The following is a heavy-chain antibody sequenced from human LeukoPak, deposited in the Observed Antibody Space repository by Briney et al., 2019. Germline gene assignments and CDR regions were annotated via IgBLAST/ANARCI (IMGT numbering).Heavy chain of an antibody. Sequence: SQTLSLTCTVSGGSISSGDYYWSWIRQPPGKGLEWIGYIYYSGSTYYNPSLKSRVTISVDTSKNQFSLKLSSVTAPDTAVYYCARDRNYYDSSGYYFDYWGQGTLVTVSS. CDR2: IYYSGST. CDR3: ARDRNYYDSSGYYFDY. J-gene: IGHJ4*02. D-gene: IGHD3-22*01. CDR1: GGSISSGDYY. V-gene: IGHV4-30-4*08.